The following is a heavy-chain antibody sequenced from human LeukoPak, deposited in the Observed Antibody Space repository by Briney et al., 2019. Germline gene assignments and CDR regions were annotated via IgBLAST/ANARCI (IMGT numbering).Heavy chain of an antibody. J-gene: IGHJ4*02. CDR1: GYSFTSYW. V-gene: IGHV5-10-1*01. CDR2: IDPSDSYT. CDR3: ARQEAGVFDY. Sequence: GESLKISCKGSGYSFTSYWISWVRQMPGKGLEWMGRIDPSDSYTNYSPSFQGHVTISADKSISTAYLQWGSLKASDTAMYYCARQEAGVFDYWGQGTLVTVSS. D-gene: IGHD6-19*01.